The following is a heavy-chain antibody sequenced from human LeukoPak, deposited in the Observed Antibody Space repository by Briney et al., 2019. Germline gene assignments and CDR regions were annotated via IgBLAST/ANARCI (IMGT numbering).Heavy chain of an antibody. CDR3: VRGGHRGYGMDG. CDR1: GVTFRTDH. D-gene: IGHD2-21*02. V-gene: IGHV3-48*02. J-gene: IGHJ6*02. CDR2: IYTDYRVI. Sequence: GGSLRLSSAASGVTFRTDHMNWVRQAPGKRLEGLKFIYTDYRVIYYSASVKDRITISRETAMNSLDLQMNRLRDEDTSVCYCVRGGHRGYGMDGWGQGTTIT.